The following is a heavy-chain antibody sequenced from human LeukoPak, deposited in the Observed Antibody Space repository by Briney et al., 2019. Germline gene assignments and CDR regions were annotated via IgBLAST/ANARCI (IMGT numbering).Heavy chain of an antibody. J-gene: IGHJ4*02. V-gene: IGHV3-30*18. CDR1: GFTFSSYG. Sequence: GGSLRLSCEASGFTFSSYGMHWVRQAPGKGLEWVAVISYDGSNKYYADSVKGRFTISRDNSKNTLYLQMNSLRAEDTAVYYCAKAHNPVAAIFAYWGQGTLVTVSS. D-gene: IGHD2-15*01. CDR3: AKAHNPVAAIFAY. CDR2: ISYDGSNK.